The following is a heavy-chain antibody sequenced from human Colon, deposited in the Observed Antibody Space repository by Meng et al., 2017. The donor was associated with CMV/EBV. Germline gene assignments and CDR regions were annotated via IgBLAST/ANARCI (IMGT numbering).Heavy chain of an antibody. V-gene: IGHV3-48*04. J-gene: IGHJ6*02. CDR2: IGSNSSAI. CDR1: GFTFSSYT. CDR3: ARLSGNSRMDV. Sequence: GGSLRLSCGASGFTFSSYTMTWVRQAPGKGLEWVSFIGSNSSAIYYADSLKGRFTVSRDNANSSLFLQMDSLRAEDTAVYYCARLSGNSRMDVWGQGTTVTVS. D-gene: IGHD1-26*01.